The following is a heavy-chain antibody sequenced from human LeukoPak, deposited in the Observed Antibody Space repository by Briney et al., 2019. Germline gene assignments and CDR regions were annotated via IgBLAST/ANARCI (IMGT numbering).Heavy chain of an antibody. J-gene: IGHJ4*02. Sequence: GGSLRLSCAASGFTFSDAWMSWVHQAPGKGLEWVGRIKSKTNGETTDYAAPVQGRFTISRDDSKNTLDLQINSLNIEDTAVYHCVATYYYDSRGAIAQANLDYWGQGTRVTVST. V-gene: IGHV3-15*01. CDR1: GFTFSDAW. D-gene: IGHD3-22*01. CDR3: VATYYYDSRGAIAQANLDY. CDR2: IKSKTNGETT.